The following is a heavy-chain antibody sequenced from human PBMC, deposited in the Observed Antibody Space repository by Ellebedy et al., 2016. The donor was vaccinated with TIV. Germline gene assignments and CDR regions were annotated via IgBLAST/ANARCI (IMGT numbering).Heavy chain of an antibody. CDR1: GFHFRSYW. J-gene: IGHJ3*02. CDR2: VNGDESTT. D-gene: IGHD6-13*01. CDR3: ANLGGLAASATNGVAFDI. V-gene: IGHV3-74*01. Sequence: GESLKISCATSGFHFRSYWMHWVRQAPGKGLAWVSHVNGDESTTVYADSVKGRFTISKDIAKSTLFLQMNSLRAEDTAVDYCANLGGLAASATNGVAFDIWGQGTIVTVSS.